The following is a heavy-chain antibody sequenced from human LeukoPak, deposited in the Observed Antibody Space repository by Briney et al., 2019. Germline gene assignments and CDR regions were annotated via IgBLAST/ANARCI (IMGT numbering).Heavy chain of an antibody. CDR1: GFTFSSYA. CDR3: AKEGLRLFDY. Sequence: VQPGGSLRLSCAASGFTFSSYAMHWVRQAPGKGLEYVSAISSNGGSTYYANSVKGRFTISRDNSKNTLYLQMGSLRAEDMAVYYCAKEGLRLFDYWGQGTLVTVSS. D-gene: IGHD4-11*01. V-gene: IGHV3-64*01. J-gene: IGHJ4*02. CDR2: ISSNGGST.